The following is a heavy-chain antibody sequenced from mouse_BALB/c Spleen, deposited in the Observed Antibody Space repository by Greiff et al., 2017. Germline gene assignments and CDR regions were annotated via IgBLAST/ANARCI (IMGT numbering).Heavy chain of an antibody. V-gene: IGHV3-8*02. CDR3: ANFGYDYYAMDY. CDR1: GDSITSGY. D-gene: IGHD2-2*01. CDR2: ISYSGST. J-gene: IGHJ4*01. Sequence: EVQLMESGPSLVKPSQTLSLTCSVTGDSITSGYWNWIRKFPGNKLEYMGYISYSGSTYYNPSIKSRISITRDTSKNQYYLQLNSVTTEDTATYYCANFGYDYYAMDYWGQGTSVTVSS.